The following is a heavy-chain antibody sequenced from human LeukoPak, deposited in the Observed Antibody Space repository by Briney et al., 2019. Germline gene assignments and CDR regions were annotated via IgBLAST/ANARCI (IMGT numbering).Heavy chain of an antibody. CDR2: ISGSGGST. CDR3: AKDPPLFDSSGYYFDY. D-gene: IGHD3-22*01. J-gene: IGHJ4*02. V-gene: IGHV3-23*01. CDR1: GFTFSSYA. Sequence: PGGSLRLSCAASGFTFSSYAMSWVRQAPGKGLEWVSAISGSGGSTYYADSVKGRFTISRDNSKNTLYLQMNSLRAADTAVYYCAKDPPLFDSSGYYFDYWGQGTLVTVSS.